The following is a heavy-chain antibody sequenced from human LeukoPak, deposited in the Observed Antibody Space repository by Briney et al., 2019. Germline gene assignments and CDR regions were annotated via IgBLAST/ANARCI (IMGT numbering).Heavy chain of an antibody. CDR2: INHSGST. CDR1: GGSFSGYY. CDR3: ARGIADYYYYYYMDV. J-gene: IGHJ6*03. V-gene: IGHV4-34*01. D-gene: IGHD2-21*01. Sequence: SETLSLTCAVYGGSFSGYYWSWIRQPPGKGLEWIGEINHSGSTNYNPSLKSGVTISVDASKNQFSLKLSSVTAADTAVYYCARGIADYYYYYYMDVWGKGTTVTVSS.